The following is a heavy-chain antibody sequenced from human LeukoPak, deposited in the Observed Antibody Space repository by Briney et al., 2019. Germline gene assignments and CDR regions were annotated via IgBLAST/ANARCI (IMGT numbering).Heavy chain of an antibody. V-gene: IGHV4-59*01. CDR1: GGAISSYY. CDR3: AREGCSGGSCFFDY. J-gene: IGHJ4*02. Sequence: PSETLSLTCTVSGGAISSYYWSSIRQPPGKGLEWIGYIYYSGSTNYNPSLKSRVTISVDTSKNQFSLKLSSVTAADTAVYYCAREGCSGGSCFFDYWGQGTLVTVSS. D-gene: IGHD2-15*01. CDR2: IYYSGST.